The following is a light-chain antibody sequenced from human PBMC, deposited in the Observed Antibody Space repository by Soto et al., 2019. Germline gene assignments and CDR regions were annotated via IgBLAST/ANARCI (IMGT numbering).Light chain of an antibody. J-gene: IGKJ4*01. CDR3: QQGDSFVGT. V-gene: IGKV1-12*01. CDR1: QAVHIW. CDR2: AAS. Sequence: DIPMTQSPAFLSATVGDRVTITCRASQAVHIWVAWYQQKPGKAPKLLIYAASNLQSGVPSRFIGNGSGTDFTLTINSLQAEDFATYYCQQGDSFVGTFGGGTKVEIK.